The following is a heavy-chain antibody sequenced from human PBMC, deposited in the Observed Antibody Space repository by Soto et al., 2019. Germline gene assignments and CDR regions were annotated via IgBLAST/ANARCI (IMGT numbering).Heavy chain of an antibody. Sequence: QLQLQESGPGLVKPSETLSLTCTVSGGSISSSTYFWGWIRQPPGKGLEWIGSIDYSGTTYYNTSLRTRATISVDPSKNQFSLKLSSVTAAGTAVYYCARHGSPSGSYSEYFQHWGQGTLVTVSS. CDR2: IDYSGTT. D-gene: IGHD1-26*01. J-gene: IGHJ1*01. CDR3: ARHGSPSGSYSEYFQH. V-gene: IGHV4-39*01. CDR1: GGSISSSTYF.